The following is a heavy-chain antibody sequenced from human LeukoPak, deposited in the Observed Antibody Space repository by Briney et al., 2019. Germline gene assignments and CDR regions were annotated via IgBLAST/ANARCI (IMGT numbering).Heavy chain of an antibody. J-gene: IGHJ4*02. CDR1: GFTFSSYW. CDR2: INSDGSST. CDR3: ARVLYLGLDGYNLIDY. V-gene: IGHV3-74*01. D-gene: IGHD5-24*01. Sequence: PGGSLRLSCAASGFTFSSYWMHWVRQAPGKGLVWVSRINSDGSSTSYADSVKGRFTISRDNSKNTLYLQMNSLRAEDTAVYYCARVLYLGLDGYNLIDYWGQGTLVTVSS.